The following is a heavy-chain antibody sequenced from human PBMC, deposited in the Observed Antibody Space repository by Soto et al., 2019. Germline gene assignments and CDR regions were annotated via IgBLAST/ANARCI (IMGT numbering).Heavy chain of an antibody. CDR3: ARDDSPKCGGYDPYYYYGMNV. Sequence: QVQLVESGGGVVQPGRSLRLSCAASGFTFTNYAMHWVRQAPGKGLEWVAIIPYDGINEYYADSVKGRFTISRDNSKNTLYLQMNSLRAEDTAVYYCARDDSPKCGGYDPYYYYGMNVWGQGTTVTVSS. V-gene: IGHV3-30-3*01. D-gene: IGHD5-12*01. CDR1: GFTFTNYA. CDR2: IPYDGINE. J-gene: IGHJ6*02.